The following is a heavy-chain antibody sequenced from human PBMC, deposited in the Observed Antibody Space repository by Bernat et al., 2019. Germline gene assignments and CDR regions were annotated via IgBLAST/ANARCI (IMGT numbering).Heavy chain of an antibody. CDR2: IYYSGST. V-gene: IGHV4-61*05. CDR3: ARGLFLPGIAAAGPPIDY. CDR1: GGSISSSSYY. J-gene: IGHJ4*02. D-gene: IGHD6-13*01. Sequence: QLQLQESGPGLVKPSETLSLTCTVSGGSISSSSYYWGWIRQPPGKGLEWIGYIYYSGSTNYNPSLKSRVTISVDTSKNQFSLKLSSVTAADTAVYYCARGLFLPGIAAAGPPIDYWGQGTLVTVSS.